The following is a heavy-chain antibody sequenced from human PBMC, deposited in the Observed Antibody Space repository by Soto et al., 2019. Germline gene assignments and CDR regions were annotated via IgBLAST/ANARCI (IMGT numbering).Heavy chain of an antibody. D-gene: IGHD2-15*01. V-gene: IGHV3-30-3*01. CDR1: GFTFSSYA. CDR2: ISYDGSNK. J-gene: IGHJ4*02. CDR3: ARGNIVVVVAAIDY. Sequence: VQLVESGGGVVQPGRSLRLSCAASGFTFSSYAMHWVRQAPGKGLEWVAVISYDGSNKYYADSVKGRFTISRDNSKNTLYLQMNSLRAEDTAVYYCARGNIVVVVAAIDYWGQGTLVTVSA.